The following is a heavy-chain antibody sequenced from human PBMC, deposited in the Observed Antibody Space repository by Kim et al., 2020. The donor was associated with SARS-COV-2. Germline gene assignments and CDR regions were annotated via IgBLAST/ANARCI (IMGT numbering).Heavy chain of an antibody. CDR1: GGSISSGGYY. CDR2: IYYSGST. D-gene: IGHD3-10*01. CDR3: ARDLLMAPTPGSNYGMDV. V-gene: IGHV4-31*03. Sequence: SETLSLTCTVSGGSISSGGYYWSWIRQHPGKGLEWIGYIYYSGSTYYNPSLKSRVTISVDTSKNQFSLKLSSVTAADTAMYYCARDLLMAPTPGSNYGMDVWGQGTTVTVSS. J-gene: IGHJ6*02.